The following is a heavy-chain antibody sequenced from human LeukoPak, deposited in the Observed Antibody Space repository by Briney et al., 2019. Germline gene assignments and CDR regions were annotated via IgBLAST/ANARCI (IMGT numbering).Heavy chain of an antibody. Sequence: GGSLRLSCAASGFTFSSYAISWVRQAPGKGLEWVSAISGSGGSTYYADSVKGRFTISRDNSKNTLYLQMNSLRAEDTAVYYCAKDWYYDILTGLDYWGQGTLVTVSS. CDR1: GFTFSSYA. J-gene: IGHJ4*02. V-gene: IGHV3-23*01. D-gene: IGHD3-9*01. CDR2: ISGSGGST. CDR3: AKDWYYDILTGLDY.